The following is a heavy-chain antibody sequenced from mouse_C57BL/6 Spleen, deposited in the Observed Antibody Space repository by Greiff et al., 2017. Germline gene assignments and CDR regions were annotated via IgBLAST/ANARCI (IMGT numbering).Heavy chain of an antibody. CDR2: IYPGDGDT. CDR1: GYAFRSYW. D-gene: IGHD1-1*01. CDR3: ARSDYYGSSYNYAMDY. Sequence: VQLQQSGAELVKPGASVKISCKASGYAFRSYWMNWVKQRPGKGLAWIGQIYPGDGDTNYNGKFKGKATLTADKSSSTAYMQLSSLTSEDSAVYFCARSDYYGSSYNYAMDYWGQGTSVTVSS. J-gene: IGHJ4*01. V-gene: IGHV1-80*01.